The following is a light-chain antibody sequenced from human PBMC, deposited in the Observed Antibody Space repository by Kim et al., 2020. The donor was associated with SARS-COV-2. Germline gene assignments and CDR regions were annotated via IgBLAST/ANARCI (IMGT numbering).Light chain of an antibody. J-gene: IGLJ2*01. CDR1: IIDIGAYNF. V-gene: IGLV2-14*03. CDR2: DVN. Sequence: QSITISCTGTIIDIGAYNFVSWYQQHPGKVPKLMIYDVNKRPSGISNRFSGSKSGNTASLTISGLQAEDEADYYCSSYRSTSTPVLFGGGTQLTVL. CDR3: SSYRSTSTPVL.